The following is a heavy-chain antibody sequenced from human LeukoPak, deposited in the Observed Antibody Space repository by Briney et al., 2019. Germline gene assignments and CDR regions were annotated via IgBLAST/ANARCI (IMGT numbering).Heavy chain of an antibody. CDR1: GGSISSGSYD. CDR2: IYTSGST. Sequence: SETLSLTCTVSGGSISSGSYDWSWIRQPAGKGLEWIGRIYTSGSTNYNPSLKSRVTISVDTSKNQFSLKLSSVTAADTAVYYCARVAITYWFDPWGQGTLVTVSS. V-gene: IGHV4-61*02. CDR3: ARVAITYWFDP. J-gene: IGHJ5*02. D-gene: IGHD1-14*01.